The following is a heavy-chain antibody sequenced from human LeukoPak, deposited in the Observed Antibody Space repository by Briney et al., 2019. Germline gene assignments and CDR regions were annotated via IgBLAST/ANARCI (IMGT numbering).Heavy chain of an antibody. D-gene: IGHD5-18*01. J-gene: IGHJ4*02. CDR3: ARGLGRTAMVTRGGVRFHY. CDR1: GYTFTSYD. Sequence: GASVKVSCKSSGYTFTSYDINWVRQATGQGREWMGWMNPNSGNTDYAQKFQGRVTMTRNTSISTAYMELSSLRSEDTAVYYCARGLGRTAMVTRGGVRFHYWGQGTLVTVSS. V-gene: IGHV1-8*01. CDR2: MNPNSGNT.